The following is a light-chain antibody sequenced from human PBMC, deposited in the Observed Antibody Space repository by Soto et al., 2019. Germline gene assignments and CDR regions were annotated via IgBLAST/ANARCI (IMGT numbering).Light chain of an antibody. Sequence: QSALTQPRSVSGSPGQSVTISCTGTSSDVGGYNYVSWYQQHPGKAPKLMIYDVSKRPSGVPDRFSGSKSGNTASLTISGLQAEDEADYYCCSSADSYMWVFVGGTKLTVL. CDR3: CSSADSYMWV. CDR1: SSDVGGYNY. CDR2: DVS. J-gene: IGLJ3*02. V-gene: IGLV2-11*01.